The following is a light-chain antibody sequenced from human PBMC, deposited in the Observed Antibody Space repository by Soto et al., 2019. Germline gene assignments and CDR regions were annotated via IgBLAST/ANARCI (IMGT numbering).Light chain of an antibody. V-gene: IGKV1-5*01. Sequence: DIQMTQSPSTLSASVGDRVTITCRASQSISSWLAWYQQKPGKAPKLLIYDASSLESGVPSRFSGSGSGTEFTLTISSLQPDDFATYYRQHYNSYPWTFGQGTKVEIK. CDR3: QHYNSYPWT. CDR2: DAS. CDR1: QSISSW. J-gene: IGKJ1*01.